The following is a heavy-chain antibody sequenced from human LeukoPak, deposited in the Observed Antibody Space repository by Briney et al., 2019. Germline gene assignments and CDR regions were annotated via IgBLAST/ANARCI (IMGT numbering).Heavy chain of an antibody. CDR3: ARHTLYDSSGYQLDY. Sequence: PSETLSLTCTVSGGSISSGDYSWSWIRQAAGRGLEWIGRIYASGSTNYNPSLKSRVTISVDTSKNQFYLKLSSVTAADTAVYYCARHTLYDSSGYQLDYWGQGTLVTLSS. J-gene: IGHJ4*02. D-gene: IGHD3-22*01. V-gene: IGHV4-61*02. CDR1: GGSISSGDYS. CDR2: IYASGST.